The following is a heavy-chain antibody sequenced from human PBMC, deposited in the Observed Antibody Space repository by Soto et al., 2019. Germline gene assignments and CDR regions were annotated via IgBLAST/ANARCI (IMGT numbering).Heavy chain of an antibody. J-gene: IGHJ4*02. Sequence: PGGSLRLSCAASGFTFSSYAMHWVRQAPGKGLEWVAVISYDGSNKYYADSVKGRFTISRDNSKNTLYLQMNSLRAEDTAVYYCARTCSGGTCSFDYWGQGTLVTVSS. CDR3: ARTCSGGTCSFDY. V-gene: IGHV3-30-3*01. CDR2: ISYDGSNK. CDR1: GFTFSSYA. D-gene: IGHD2-15*01.